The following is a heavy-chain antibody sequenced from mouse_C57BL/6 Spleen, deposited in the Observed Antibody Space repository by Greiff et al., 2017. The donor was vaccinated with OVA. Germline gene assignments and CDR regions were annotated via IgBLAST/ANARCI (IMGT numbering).Heavy chain of an antibody. J-gene: IGHJ1*03. Sequence: EVKLEESEGGLVQPGSSMKLSCTASGFTFSDYYMAWVRQVPEKGLEWVANINYDGSSTYYLDSLKSRFIISRDNAKNILYLQMSSLKSEDTATYYCAREGGYYGTYWYFDVWGTGTTVTVSS. CDR3: AREGGYYGTYWYFDV. CDR1: GFTFSDYY. V-gene: IGHV5-16*01. CDR2: INYDGSST. D-gene: IGHD1-1*01.